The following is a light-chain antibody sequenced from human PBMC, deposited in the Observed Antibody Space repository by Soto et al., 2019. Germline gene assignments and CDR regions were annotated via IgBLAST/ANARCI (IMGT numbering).Light chain of an antibody. Sequence: AIQMTQSPSSLSASVGDRVTITCRASQDIRNDLGWYQQKPGKAPKFLIYAASSLHSGVPSRFRGSGSGTDFTLTINSLQPEDFATYDWLQAYSYPWTVGQGTKVEVK. J-gene: IGKJ1*01. CDR1: QDIRND. V-gene: IGKV1-6*01. CDR3: LQAYSYPWT. CDR2: AAS.